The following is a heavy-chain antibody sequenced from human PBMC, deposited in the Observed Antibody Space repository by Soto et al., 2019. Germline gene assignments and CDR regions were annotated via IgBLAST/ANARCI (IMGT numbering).Heavy chain of an antibody. J-gene: IGHJ6*02. CDR3: EKSLRGGAPRSGESGGMDV. CDR2: INWNSGSI. Sequence: GGSLRLSCAASGFTFDDYAMHWVRQVPGKGLEWVSGINWNSGSIGYADSVKGRFTISRDNAQNSLYLQMNSLRAEDTALYYCEKSLRGGAPRSGESGGMDVWGQGTTVTVSS. D-gene: IGHD3-10*01. V-gene: IGHV3-9*01. CDR1: GFTFDDYA.